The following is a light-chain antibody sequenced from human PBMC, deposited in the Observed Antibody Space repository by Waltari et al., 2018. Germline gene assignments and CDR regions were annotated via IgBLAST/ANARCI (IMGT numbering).Light chain of an antibody. CDR1: IIDIRPYNL. V-gene: IGLV2-23*03. CDR3: CSYAGRTTFVL. J-gene: IGLJ2*01. Sequence: QSALTQPASVSGSPGQSIPLPCIGPIIDIRPYNLVPWYQQHPGKAPKLIIYEGTRRPSGVSDRFSGSRSGNAAYLTISGLQTEDEADYYCCSYAGRTTFVLLGGGTKLTVL. CDR2: EGT.